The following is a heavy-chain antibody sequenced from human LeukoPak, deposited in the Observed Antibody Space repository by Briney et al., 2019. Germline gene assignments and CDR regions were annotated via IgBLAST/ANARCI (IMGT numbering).Heavy chain of an antibody. CDR2: ISGSGGST. J-gene: IGHJ4*02. Sequence: PGGSLRLSCAASGFTFSSYAMSWVRQAPGKGLEWVSAISGSGGSTYYADSVKGRLTISRDSPKNTLYLQMNSLRAEDTAVYYCAKGYYYGSGSFYAEEAASDYWGQGTLVTVSS. V-gene: IGHV3-23*01. CDR1: GFTFSSYA. CDR3: AKGYYYGSGSFYAEEAASDY. D-gene: IGHD3-10*01.